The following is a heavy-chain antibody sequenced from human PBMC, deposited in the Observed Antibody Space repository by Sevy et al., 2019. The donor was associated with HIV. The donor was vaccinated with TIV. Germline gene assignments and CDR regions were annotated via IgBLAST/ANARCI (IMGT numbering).Heavy chain of an antibody. Sequence: GGSLRLSCAASGFTFRRYWMSWVRQAPGKGLERVANIKQDGSEKYYVDSVKGRFTMSRDNAKNSLYLQMNSLRAEDTAVYYCTKMKDDSSGFHLDYWGQGTLVTVSS. CDR1: GFTFRRYW. V-gene: IGHV3-7*01. CDR2: IKQDGSEK. J-gene: IGHJ4*02. CDR3: TKMKDDSSGFHLDY. D-gene: IGHD3-22*01.